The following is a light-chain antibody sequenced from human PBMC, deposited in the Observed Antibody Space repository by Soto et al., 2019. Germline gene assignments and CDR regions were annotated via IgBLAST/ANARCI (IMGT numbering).Light chain of an antibody. CDR2: GAS. J-gene: IGKJ5*01. CDR3: QQYGSSST. Sequence: TALTQSPGTLSLSPGARAPLSCRASQTISSSSLAWYQQKGGQAPRLLIYGASSRATGIPDRFSGSGSGTDFTLTISRLEPDDFAVYYSQQYGSSSTFGQGTRLEI. CDR1: QTISSSS. V-gene: IGKV3-20*01.